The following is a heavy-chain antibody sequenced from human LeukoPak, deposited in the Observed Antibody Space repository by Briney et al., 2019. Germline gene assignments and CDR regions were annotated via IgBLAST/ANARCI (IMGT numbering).Heavy chain of an antibody. V-gene: IGHV3-74*01. Sequence: GGSLRLSCAASGFTFSSYWMHWVRQAPGKGLVWVSRINSDGSSTSYADSVKGGFTISRDNAKNTLYLQMNSLRAEDTAVYYCARDYVWGSYRPPGYWGQGTLVTVSS. CDR1: GFTFSSYW. CDR3: ARDYVWGSYRPPGY. J-gene: IGHJ4*02. D-gene: IGHD3-16*02. CDR2: INSDGSST.